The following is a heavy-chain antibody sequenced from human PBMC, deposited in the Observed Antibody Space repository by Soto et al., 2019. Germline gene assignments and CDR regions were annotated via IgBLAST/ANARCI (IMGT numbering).Heavy chain of an antibody. Sequence: EVQLVESGGGLVQPGRSLRLSCAASGFTFDDYAMHWVRQAPGKGLEWVSGISWNSGSIGYADSVKGRFTISRDNAKNSLYLQMNSLRAEDTALYYCAKDMLNTAMVGDYWGQGTLVTVSS. CDR1: GFTFDDYA. J-gene: IGHJ4*02. V-gene: IGHV3-9*01. CDR3: AKDMLNTAMVGDY. CDR2: ISWNSGSI. D-gene: IGHD5-18*01.